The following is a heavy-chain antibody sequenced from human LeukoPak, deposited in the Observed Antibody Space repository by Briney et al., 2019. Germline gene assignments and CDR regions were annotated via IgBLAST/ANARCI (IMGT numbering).Heavy chain of an antibody. Sequence: SVKVSCKASGGTFSSYAISWVRQAPGQGLEWMGGIIPIFGTAKYAQKFQGRVTITADESTSTAYMELSSLRSEDTAMYYCARGLDSGYDFDYWGQGTLVTVSS. D-gene: IGHD5-12*01. CDR2: IIPIFGTA. CDR1: GGTFSSYA. J-gene: IGHJ4*02. CDR3: ARGLDSGYDFDY. V-gene: IGHV1-69*13.